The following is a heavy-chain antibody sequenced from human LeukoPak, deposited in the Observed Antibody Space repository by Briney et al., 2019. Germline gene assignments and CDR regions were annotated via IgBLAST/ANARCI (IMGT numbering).Heavy chain of an antibody. J-gene: IGHJ4*02. V-gene: IGHV1-69*13. CDR2: IIPIFGTA. Sequence: SVKVSCKASGGTFSSYAISWVRQAPGRGLEWMGGIIPIFGTANYAQKFQGRVTITADESTSTANMELSSLRSEATDVYYCARGTAGDYWGQGTLVTVSS. CDR1: GGTFSSYA. CDR3: ARGTAGDY.